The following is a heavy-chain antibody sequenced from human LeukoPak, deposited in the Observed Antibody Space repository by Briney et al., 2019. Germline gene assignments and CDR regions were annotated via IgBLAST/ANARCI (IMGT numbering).Heavy chain of an antibody. V-gene: IGHV4-61*01. CDR3: ARRYYTNGVYYYDY. J-gene: IGHJ4*02. CDR2: IYYSGYT. D-gene: IGHD2-8*01. CDR1: GGSVSSGSYS. Sequence: SETLSLTCTVSGGSVSSGSYSWSWIRQPPGKGLEWIGYIYYSGYTNYNPSLKSRVTISVDTSKNQFSLKLSSVTAADTAVYYCARRYYTNGVYYYDYWGQGTLVTVSS.